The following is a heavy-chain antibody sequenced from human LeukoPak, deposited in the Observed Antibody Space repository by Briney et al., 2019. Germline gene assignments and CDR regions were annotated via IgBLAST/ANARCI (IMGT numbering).Heavy chain of an antibody. Sequence: LETLSLTCAVSGYSISSGYYWGWIRQPPGKGLEWIGSIYHSGSTYYNPSLKSRVTISVDTSKNQFSLKLSSVTAADTAVYYCARVQSAAAGGFDYWGQGTLVTVSS. J-gene: IGHJ4*02. V-gene: IGHV4-38-2*01. CDR2: IYHSGST. CDR1: GYSISSGYY. CDR3: ARVQSAAAGGFDY. D-gene: IGHD6-13*01.